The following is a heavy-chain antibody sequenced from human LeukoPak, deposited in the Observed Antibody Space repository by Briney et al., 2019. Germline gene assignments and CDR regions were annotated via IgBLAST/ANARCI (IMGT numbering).Heavy chain of an antibody. CDR3: AKSRDGPGSYYLVPESFDY. J-gene: IGHJ4*02. CDR1: GFTFSSYA. V-gene: IGHV3-23*01. D-gene: IGHD3-10*01. CDR2: ISGSGGGT. Sequence: PGGSLRLSCVASGFTFSSYAMNWVRQAPGKGLEWVSGISGSGGGTYYTNSVKGRFTISRDNSKNTLYLQMNSLRAEDTAVYYCAKSRDGPGSYYLVPESFDYWGQGTLVTVSS.